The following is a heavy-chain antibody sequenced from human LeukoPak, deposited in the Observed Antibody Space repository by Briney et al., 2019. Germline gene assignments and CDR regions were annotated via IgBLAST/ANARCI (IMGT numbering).Heavy chain of an antibody. J-gene: IGHJ4*02. CDR2: ISGSGGST. D-gene: IGHD3-10*01. CDR3: AKYYGLGINDY. V-gene: IGHV3-23*01. Sequence: GGSLRLSCAASGFTLSSYAMNWVRQAPGKGLEWVSSISGSGGSTYYADSVKGRFTIPRDNSKNMLYLQMKSLRAEDTAVYYCAKYYGLGINDYWGQGTLVTVSS. CDR1: GFTLSSYA.